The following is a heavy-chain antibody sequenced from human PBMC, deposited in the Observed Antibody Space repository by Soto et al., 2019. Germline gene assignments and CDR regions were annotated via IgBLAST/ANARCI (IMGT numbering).Heavy chain of an antibody. J-gene: IGHJ4*02. V-gene: IGHV3-48*02. Sequence: GGSLRLSCAASGFTFSSYSMNWVRQAPGKGLEWVSYISSSSSTIYYADSVKGRFTISRDNAKNSLYLQMNSLRDEDTAVYYCARDWASARAAGTDRLDYWGQGTLVTVSS. CDR2: ISSSSSTI. CDR1: GFTFSSYS. CDR3: ARDWASARAAGTDRLDY. D-gene: IGHD6-13*01.